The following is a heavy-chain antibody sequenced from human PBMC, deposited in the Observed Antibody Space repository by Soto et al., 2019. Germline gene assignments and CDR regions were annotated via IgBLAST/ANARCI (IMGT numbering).Heavy chain of an antibody. CDR1: GLSFSSSA. Sequence: SGKVCCKAAGLSFSSSAISWVRQAPGQGLEWRGGIIPIFVTANSAQKPQARGTLTADESTSTSYMELWSLSCEHTPVYYCGSPLYSRSSPFYGMDVWGRG. CDR3: GSPLYSRSSPFYGMDV. CDR2: IIPIFVTA. J-gene: IGHJ6*01. V-gene: IGHV1-69*01. D-gene: IGHD6-6*01.